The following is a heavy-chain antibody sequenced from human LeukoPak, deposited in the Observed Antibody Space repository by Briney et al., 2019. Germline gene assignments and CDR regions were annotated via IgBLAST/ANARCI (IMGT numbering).Heavy chain of an antibody. CDR2: IRGDGGET. V-gene: IGHV3-74*01. D-gene: IGHD3-10*01. Sequence: GGSLRLSCAASGFTLTNHWMHWVRQVPGRGLAWISRIRGDGGETNYADSVGGRFTTSRDNAKNLLYLQMDSLGAEDTAVYYCGRDAVLGSGSIDYWGHGVLVAVSS. CDR3: GRDAVLGSGSIDY. CDR1: GFTLTNHW. J-gene: IGHJ4*01.